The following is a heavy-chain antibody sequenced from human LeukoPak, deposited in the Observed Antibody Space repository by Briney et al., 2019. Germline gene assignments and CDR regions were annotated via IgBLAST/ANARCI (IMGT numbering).Heavy chain of an antibody. V-gene: IGHV1-69*02. D-gene: IGHD2-2*01. CDR2: IIPILGIA. CDR3: ARGYCSSTSCSLPFIL. J-gene: IGHJ4*02. CDR1: GGTFSSYT. Sequence: GSSVKVSCKASGGTFSSYTIGWVRQAPGQGLEWMGRIIPILGIANYAQKFQGRVTITADKSTSTAYMELSSLRSEDTAVYYCARGYCSSTSCSLPFILWGQGTLVTVSS.